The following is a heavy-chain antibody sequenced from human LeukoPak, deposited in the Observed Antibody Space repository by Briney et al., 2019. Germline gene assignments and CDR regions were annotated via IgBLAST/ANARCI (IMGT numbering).Heavy chain of an antibody. CDR1: GFTFGSYG. D-gene: IGHD6-19*01. Sequence: GRSLRLSCAASGFTFGSYGMHWVRQVPGKGLEWVAVIWFDGTNKYYTDSVKGRFTISRDNSKNTLYLQMNSLRVEDTAVYYCARAVQWLPLDYWDQGTLVTVSS. CDR3: ARAVQWLPLDY. CDR2: IWFDGTNK. J-gene: IGHJ4*02. V-gene: IGHV3-33*01.